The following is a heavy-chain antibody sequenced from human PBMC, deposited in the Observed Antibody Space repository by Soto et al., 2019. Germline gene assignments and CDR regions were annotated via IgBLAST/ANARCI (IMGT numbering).Heavy chain of an antibody. V-gene: IGHV3-23*01. CDR1: GFTFSSYA. D-gene: IGHD3-3*01. Sequence: GGSLRLSCAASGFTFSSYAMSWVRQAPGKGLEWVSAISGSGGSTYYADSVKGRFTISRDNSKNTLYLQMNSLRAEDTAVYYCATNLVFFCSYYYIIYYYYYGMDVWGRGTTVTVSS. CDR3: ATNLVFFCSYYYIIYYYYYGMDV. CDR2: ISGSGGST. J-gene: IGHJ6*02.